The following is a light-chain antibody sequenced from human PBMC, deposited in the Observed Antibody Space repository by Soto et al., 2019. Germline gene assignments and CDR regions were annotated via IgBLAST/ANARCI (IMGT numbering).Light chain of an antibody. CDR1: SSNIGAVYD. CDR3: QSYASSLSASV. CDR2: GNN. V-gene: IGLV1-40*01. J-gene: IGLJ3*02. Sequence: QSVLTQPPSVSGAPGQRVTISCTGSSSNIGAVYDVHWYQQLPGTAPKLLIYGNNNRPSGVPDRFSGSKSGTSASLAITGLQAEDEADYYCQSYASSLSASVFGGGTKLTVL.